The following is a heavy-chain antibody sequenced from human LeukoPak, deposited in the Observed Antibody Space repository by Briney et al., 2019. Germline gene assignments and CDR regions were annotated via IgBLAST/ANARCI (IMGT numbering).Heavy chain of an antibody. J-gene: IGHJ4*02. CDR3: ARDGEDSSGPAGHFDY. Sequence: GASVKVSCKVSGYTLTELSMHWVRQAPGKGLEWMGIINPSGGTTNYAQKFRGRVTVTRDTSTSTVYMELSSLRSEDTAVYYCARDGEDSSGPAGHFDYWGQGTLVTVSS. CDR2: INPSGGTT. CDR1: GYTLTELS. D-gene: IGHD3-22*01. V-gene: IGHV1-46*01.